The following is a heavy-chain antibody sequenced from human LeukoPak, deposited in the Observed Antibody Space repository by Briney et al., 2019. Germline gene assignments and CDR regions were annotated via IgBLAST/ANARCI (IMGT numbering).Heavy chain of an antibody. D-gene: IGHD3-22*01. V-gene: IGHV4-34*01. CDR3: ARTSYYDSSGYRSAFDI. J-gene: IGHJ3*02. Sequence: SETLSLTCAVYGGSFSGYYWSWIRQPPGKGLEWIGEINHSGSTNYNPSLKSRVTISVDTSKNQFSLKLSSVTAADTAVHYCARTSYYDSSGYRSAFDIWGQGTMVTVSS. CDR2: INHSGST. CDR1: GGSFSGYY.